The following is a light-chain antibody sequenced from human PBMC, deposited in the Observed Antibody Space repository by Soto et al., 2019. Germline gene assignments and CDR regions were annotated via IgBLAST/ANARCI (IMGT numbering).Light chain of an antibody. CDR1: QSISSY. Sequence: DIQMTQSPSSLSASXXDXXXXXXXASQSISSYLNWYQQKPGKAPKLLIYAASSLQSGVPSRFSGSGSGTEFTLTISSLQPEDFATYYCLQHNSYPWTFGQGTKVDIK. V-gene: IGKV1-17*01. CDR2: AAS. J-gene: IGKJ1*01. CDR3: LQHNSYPWT.